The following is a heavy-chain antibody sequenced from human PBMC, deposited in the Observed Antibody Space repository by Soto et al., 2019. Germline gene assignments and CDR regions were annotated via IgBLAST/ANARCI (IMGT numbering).Heavy chain of an antibody. D-gene: IGHD3-22*01. CDR2: IYHSGST. CDR3: ARGMYYYDSSGYGMDV. CDR1: GGSISSGGYS. Sequence: QLQLQESGSGLVKPSQTLSLTCAVSGGSISSGGYSWSWIRQPPGKGLEWIGYIYHSGSTYYNPSHKSRVTISVDRSKNQFSLKLSSVTAADTAVYYCARGMYYYDSSGYGMDVWGQGTTVTVSS. J-gene: IGHJ6*02. V-gene: IGHV4-30-2*01.